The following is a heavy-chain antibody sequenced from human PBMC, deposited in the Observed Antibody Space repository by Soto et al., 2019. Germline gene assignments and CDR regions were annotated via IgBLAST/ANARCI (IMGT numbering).Heavy chain of an antibody. V-gene: IGHV1-69*12. J-gene: IGHJ4*02. Sequence: QVQLVQSGAEVKKPESSVKVSCKAPGGTFSTYAISWVRQAPGQGLEWMGGIIPMFGTANYAQRFQDRVTITADESTTTVYMELSRLRSGDTAVDFCARGIRLWLRRINNGYSGWGQGTLVTVSS. CDR3: ARGIRLWLRRINNGYSG. CDR1: GGTFSTYA. D-gene: IGHD5-12*01. CDR2: IIPMFGTA.